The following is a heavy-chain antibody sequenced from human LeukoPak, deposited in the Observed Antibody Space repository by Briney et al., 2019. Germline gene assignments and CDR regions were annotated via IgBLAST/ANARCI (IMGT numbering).Heavy chain of an antibody. D-gene: IGHD2-8*01. Sequence: GGSLRLSCEVSGFTFGSYWMTWVRQAPGKGLEWVANINKDGSVSNYVESLKGRFTVSRDNAGNSLFLQMNSLKVEDTAVYYCARDQAGFCTHGSCYGSDYWGLGALVTVSS. CDR2: INKDGSVS. J-gene: IGHJ4*02. CDR3: ARDQAGFCTHGSCYGSDY. CDR1: GFTFGSYW. V-gene: IGHV3-7*01.